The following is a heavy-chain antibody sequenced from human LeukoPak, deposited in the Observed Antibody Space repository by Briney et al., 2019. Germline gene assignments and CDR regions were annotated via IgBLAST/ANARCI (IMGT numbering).Heavy chain of an antibody. D-gene: IGHD2-15*01. CDR2: INHSGST. CDR3: ASTLCSGDNCYFDYYYYMDV. Sequence: PSETLSLTCAVYGGSFSGYYWSWIRQPPGKGLEWIGEINHSGSTNYNPSLKSRVTISVDTSKNQFSLKLSSVTAADTAVYYCASTLCSGDNCYFDYYYYMDVWGKGTTVTISS. J-gene: IGHJ6*03. CDR1: GGSFSGYY. V-gene: IGHV4-34*01.